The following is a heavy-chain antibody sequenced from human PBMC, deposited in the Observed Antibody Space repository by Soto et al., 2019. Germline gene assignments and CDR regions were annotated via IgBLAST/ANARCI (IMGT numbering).Heavy chain of an antibody. CDR2: ISAYNGNT. Sequence: QVQLVQSGAEVKKPGASVKVSCKASGYTFTSYGISWVRQAPGQGLEWMGWISAYNGNTICAQKLQGRVTRPTDTSTSRAYVERRSLRSHDTAVYYCARVGWGGRYLDYWGQGTLVTVSS. D-gene: IGHD1-26*01. V-gene: IGHV1-18*01. J-gene: IGHJ4*02. CDR1: GYTFTSYG. CDR3: ARVGWGGRYLDY.